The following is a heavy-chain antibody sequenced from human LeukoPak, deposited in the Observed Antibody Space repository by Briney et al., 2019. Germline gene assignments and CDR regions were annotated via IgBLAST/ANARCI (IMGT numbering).Heavy chain of an antibody. J-gene: IGHJ5*01. V-gene: IGHV3-21*04. CDR3: VRGDWLDF. CDR1: GFTFSSYS. Sequence: GGSLRLSCAASGFTFSSYSMNWVRQAPGKGLEWVSSISSSSSYIYYADSVKGRFTISRDNAKNSVYLQMDSLKPEDTALYHCVRGDWLDFWGQGTLVTVSS. CDR2: ISSSSSYI.